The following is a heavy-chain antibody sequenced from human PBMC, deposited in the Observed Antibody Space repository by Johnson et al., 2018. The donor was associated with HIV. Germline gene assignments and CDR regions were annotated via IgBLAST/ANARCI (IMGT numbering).Heavy chain of an antibody. CDR3: AKDVGNYWPNAFDV. CDR2: ISWNSGSI. Sequence: VQLVESGGGVVQPGRSLRLSCAASGFTFDDYAMHWVRQAPGKGLEWVSGISWNSGSIGYADSVKGRFTISRDNAKNSLYLQMNSLRAEDTALYYCAKDVGNYWPNAFDVWGQGTMLTVSS. D-gene: IGHD3-22*01. J-gene: IGHJ3*01. CDR1: GFTFDDYA. V-gene: IGHV3-9*01.